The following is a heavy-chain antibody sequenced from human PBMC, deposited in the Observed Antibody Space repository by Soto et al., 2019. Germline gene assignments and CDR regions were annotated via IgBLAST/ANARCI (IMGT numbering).Heavy chain of an antibody. CDR3: AKDRVGGTFYTPLAF. J-gene: IGHJ4*02. CDR1: GFNFDNYG. V-gene: IGHV3-30*18. CDR2: ITYDGSFQ. Sequence: GGSLRLSCQASGFNFDNYGIHWVRQAPGKGLEWVAVITYDGSFQYYADSVKGRFTISRDNSKNTLSLHLNTLKPEDTAVYHCAKDRVGGTFYTPLAFWGQGTLVTVSS. D-gene: IGHD1-7*01.